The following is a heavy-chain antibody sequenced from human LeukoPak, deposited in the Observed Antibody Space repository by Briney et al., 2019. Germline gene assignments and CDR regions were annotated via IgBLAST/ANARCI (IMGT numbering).Heavy chain of an antibody. J-gene: IGHJ4*02. CDR3: ARTYCSSTSCYVKATYFDY. D-gene: IGHD2-2*01. CDR2: INPNSGGT. CDR1: GYTFTGYY. V-gene: IGHV1-2*02. Sequence: ASVKVSCKASGYTFTGYYIHWVRQAPGQGLEWMGWINPNSGGTNYAQKFQGRVTMTRDTSISTAYMELSRLTSDDTAVYYCARTYCSSTSCYVKATYFDYWGQGTLVTVSS.